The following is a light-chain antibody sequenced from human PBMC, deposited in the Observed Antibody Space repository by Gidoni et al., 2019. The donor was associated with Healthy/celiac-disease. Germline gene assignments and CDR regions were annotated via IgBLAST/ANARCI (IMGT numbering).Light chain of an antibody. Sequence: DIVMTQSPDSLAVSLGERATINCKSSQSVLYSPNNKNYLAWYQQKPGQPPKLLIYWASTREPGVPDRFSGSGSGTDFTLTISSLQAEDVAVYYCQQYYSTLALTFGGGTKVEIK. J-gene: IGKJ4*01. V-gene: IGKV4-1*01. CDR3: QQYYSTLALT. CDR1: QSVLYSPNNKNY. CDR2: WAS.